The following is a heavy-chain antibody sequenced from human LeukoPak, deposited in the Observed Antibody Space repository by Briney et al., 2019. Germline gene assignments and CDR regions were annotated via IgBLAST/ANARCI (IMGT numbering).Heavy chain of an antibody. D-gene: IGHD1-7*01. CDR1: GFTFSSYG. Sequence: PGGSLRLSCAASGFTFSSYGMHWVRQAPGKGLEWVAVIWYDGSNKYYADSVKGRFTISRDNSKNTLYLQMNSLRAEDTAVYYCARDPTITGTYGMDVWGQGTTVTVSS. J-gene: IGHJ6*02. CDR3: ARDPTITGTYGMDV. CDR2: IWYDGSNK. V-gene: IGHV3-33*01.